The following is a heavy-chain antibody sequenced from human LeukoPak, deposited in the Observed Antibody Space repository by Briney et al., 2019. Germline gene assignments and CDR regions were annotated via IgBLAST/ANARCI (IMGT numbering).Heavy chain of an antibody. V-gene: IGHV3-21*05. CDR1: GFTFSSYE. CDR3: ARVSYYDSFYMDV. D-gene: IGHD3-22*01. CDR2: ISSSGSYI. J-gene: IGHJ6*03. Sequence: GGSLRLSCAASGFTFSSYEMNWVRQAPGKGLEWVSYISSSGSYIYYADSVKGRFTISRDNAKNSLYLQMNSLRAEDTAVYYCARVSYYDSFYMDVWGKGTTVTVSS.